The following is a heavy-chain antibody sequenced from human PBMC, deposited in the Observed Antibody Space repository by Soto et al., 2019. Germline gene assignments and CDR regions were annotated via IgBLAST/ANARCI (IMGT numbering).Heavy chain of an antibody. D-gene: IGHD2-15*01. CDR2: IYYSGST. Sequence: SETLSLTCTVSGGSISSYYWSWIRQPPGKGLEWIGYIYYSGSTNYNPSLKSRVTISVDTSKNQFSLKLSSVTAADTAVYYCARGRTGYCSGGSCPNPLPHGAFDFWGQGTMVTVSS. CDR3: ARGRTGYCSGGSCPNPLPHGAFDF. J-gene: IGHJ3*01. V-gene: IGHV4-59*01. CDR1: GGSISSYY.